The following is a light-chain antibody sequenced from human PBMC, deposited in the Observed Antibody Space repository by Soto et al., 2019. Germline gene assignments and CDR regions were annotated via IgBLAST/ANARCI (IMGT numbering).Light chain of an antibody. CDR2: DAS. J-gene: IGKJ4*01. Sequence: EILLTQSPDILSLSPGERATLSCRASQSVSSNYLVWFQQKPGQAPRLVIYDASTRATGIPDRFSGSGSGTDFTLTISGLEPEDFAVYYCYQFGKAPLTFGGGTKVEIK. V-gene: IGKV3-20*01. CDR3: YQFGKAPLT. CDR1: QSVSSNY.